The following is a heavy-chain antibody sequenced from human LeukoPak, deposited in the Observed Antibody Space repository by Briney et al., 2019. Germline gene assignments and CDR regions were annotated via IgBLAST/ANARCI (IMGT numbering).Heavy chain of an antibody. D-gene: IGHD5-18*01. CDR3: ARDTAMPHAAFDI. CDR2: IYYSGST. Sequence: SETLSLTCTVSGGSISSGDYYWSWIRQPPGKGLEWIGYIYYSGSTYYNSSLKSRVTISVDTSKNQFSLKLSSVTAADTAVYYCARDTAMPHAAFDIWGQGTMVTVSS. V-gene: IGHV4-30-4*08. CDR1: GGSISSGDYY. J-gene: IGHJ3*02.